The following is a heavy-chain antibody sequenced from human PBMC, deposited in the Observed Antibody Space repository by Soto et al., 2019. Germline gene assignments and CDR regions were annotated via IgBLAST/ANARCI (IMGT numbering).Heavy chain of an antibody. CDR1: GGSISNSSSY. Sequence: PSETLSLTCTFSGGSISNSSSYWSWIRQPPGKGLEWIGYIYYSGSTYYNPSLKSRVTISVDTSKNQFSLKLSSVTAADTAVYYCARGRSDPFEYWGQGTLVTVSS. V-gene: IGHV4-30-4*08. CDR2: IYYSGST. CDR3: ARGRSDPFEY. J-gene: IGHJ4*02. D-gene: IGHD2-21*02.